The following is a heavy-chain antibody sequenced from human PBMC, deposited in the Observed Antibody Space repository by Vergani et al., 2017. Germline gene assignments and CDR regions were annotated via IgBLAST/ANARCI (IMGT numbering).Heavy chain of an antibody. CDR3: ARGAGSWHSWFDP. D-gene: IGHD6-13*01. J-gene: IGHJ5*02. CDR1: GFTFSSYS. V-gene: IGHV3-48*01. Sequence: EVQLVESGGGLVQPGGSLRLSCAASGFTFSSYSMNWVRQAPGKGLEWVSYISSSSSTIYYADSVKGRFTISRDNAKNSLYLQMNSLRAEDTAVYYCARGAGSWHSWFDPWGQGTLVTISS. CDR2: ISSSSSTI.